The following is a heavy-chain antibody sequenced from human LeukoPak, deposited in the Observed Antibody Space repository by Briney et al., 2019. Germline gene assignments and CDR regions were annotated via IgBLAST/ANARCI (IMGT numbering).Heavy chain of an antibody. Sequence: PGGSLRLSCAASGFTFSSYSMNWVRQAPGKGLEWVSSISSSSSYIYYADSVKGRFTISRDNSKNSLYLQMNSLRAEDTAVYYCARGADSSSWYDSARAFDYWGQGTLVTVSS. J-gene: IGHJ4*02. V-gene: IGHV3-21*01. CDR2: ISSSSSYI. D-gene: IGHD6-13*01. CDR1: GFTFSSYS. CDR3: ARGADSSSWYDSARAFDY.